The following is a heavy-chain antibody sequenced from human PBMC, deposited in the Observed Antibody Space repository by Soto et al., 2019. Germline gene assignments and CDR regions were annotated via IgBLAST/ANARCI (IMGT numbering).Heavy chain of an antibody. CDR2: IYPGDSDT. CDR1: GYSFTSYW. D-gene: IGHD2-2*01. V-gene: IGHV5-51*01. CDR3: ARGYCTSTICDPWFDP. Sequence: GESLKISCKGSGYSFTSYWIGWVRQMPGKGLEWMGIIYPGDSDTRYSPSFQGQVTISVDKSITTAYLQWNSLKASDTAMYYCARGYCTSTICDPWFDPWGQGTLVTVSS. J-gene: IGHJ5*02.